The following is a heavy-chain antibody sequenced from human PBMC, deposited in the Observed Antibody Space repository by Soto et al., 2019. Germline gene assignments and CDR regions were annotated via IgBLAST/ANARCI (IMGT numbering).Heavy chain of an antibody. Sequence: QVQLQESGPGLVKPSETLSLTCTVSGDSISSHSWSWIRQPPGKGLEWIGYIYYSGTTSYNPSLESRVTISVDTSKNQFSLRLSAVTAADTAVSYCASRTTVIGSGSNLDSWGQGTLVTVSS. D-gene: IGHD3-10*01. CDR1: GDSISSHS. J-gene: IGHJ4*02. V-gene: IGHV4-59*11. CDR3: ASRTTVIGSGSNLDS. CDR2: IYYSGTT.